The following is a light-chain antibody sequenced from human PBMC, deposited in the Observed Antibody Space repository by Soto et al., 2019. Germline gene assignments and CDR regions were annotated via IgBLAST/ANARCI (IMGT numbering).Light chain of an antibody. J-gene: IGLJ6*01. Sequence: QSAVTQPASVSGSPGQSVTISCSGSDIGTYNLVSWYQHLPGRAPKLLIFEVTMRPSGISDRFSGSKSASTASLTLSGLQAEDEGDYYCASYAGSRTYVFGSGTQLTVL. V-gene: IGLV2-23*02. CDR3: ASYAGSRTYV. CDR2: EVT. CDR1: SDIGTYNL.